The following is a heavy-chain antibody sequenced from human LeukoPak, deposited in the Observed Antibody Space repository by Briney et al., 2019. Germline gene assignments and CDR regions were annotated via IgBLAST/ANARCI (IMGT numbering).Heavy chain of an antibody. J-gene: IGHJ6*02. V-gene: IGHV1-2*04. Sequence: ASVKVSCKASGYTFTGYYMHWVRQAPGQGLEWMGWINPNSGGTNYAQKFQGWVTMTRDTSISTAYMELSRLRSDDTAVYYCAREAQQLVPGGYYYGMDVWGQGTTVTVSS. CDR1: GYTFTGYY. D-gene: IGHD6-13*01. CDR3: AREAQQLVPGGYYYGMDV. CDR2: INPNSGGT.